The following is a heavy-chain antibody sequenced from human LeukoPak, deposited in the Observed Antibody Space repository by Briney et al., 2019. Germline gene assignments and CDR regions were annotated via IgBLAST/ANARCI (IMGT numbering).Heavy chain of an antibody. Sequence: GGSLRLSCAASGFIFSNYWMSWVRQAPGKGLEWVANMKQDGREKYLVDSVKGRFTISRDNAKNSLYLQMNSLRAEDTAVYYCARDLMGIAYRGAFYYWGQGTLVTVSS. CDR2: MKQDGREK. CDR3: ARDLMGIAYRGAFYY. J-gene: IGHJ4*02. D-gene: IGHD6-13*01. CDR1: GFIFSNYW. V-gene: IGHV3-7*03.